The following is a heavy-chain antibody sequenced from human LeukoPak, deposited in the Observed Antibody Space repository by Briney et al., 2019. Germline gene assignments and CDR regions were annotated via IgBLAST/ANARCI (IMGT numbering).Heavy chain of an antibody. CDR1: GGSFSGYY. J-gene: IGHJ4*02. CDR3: ARGRLEETTVTTTDDY. D-gene: IGHD4-17*01. CDR2: INHSGST. Sequence: SETLSLTCAVYGGSFSGYYWSWIRQPPGKGLEWIGEINHSGSTNYNPSLKSRVTISVDTSKNQFSLKLSSVTAADTAMYYCARGRLEETTVTTTDDYWGQGTLVTVSS. V-gene: IGHV4-34*01.